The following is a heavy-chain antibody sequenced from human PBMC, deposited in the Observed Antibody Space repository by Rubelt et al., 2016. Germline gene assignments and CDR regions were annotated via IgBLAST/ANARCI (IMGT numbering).Heavy chain of an antibody. CDR3: ARDEPYSSSWYDY. Sequence: GLEWMGGFDPEDGETIYAQKFQGRVTITRDTSASTAYMELSSLRSEDTAVYYCARDEPYSSSWYDYWGQGTLVTVPS. J-gene: IGHJ4*02. CDR2: FDPEDGET. V-gene: IGHV1-24*01. D-gene: IGHD6-13*01.